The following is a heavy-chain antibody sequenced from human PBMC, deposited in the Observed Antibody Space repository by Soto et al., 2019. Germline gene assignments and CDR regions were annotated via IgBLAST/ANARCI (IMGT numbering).Heavy chain of an antibody. V-gene: IGHV3-7*03. J-gene: IGHJ4*02. D-gene: IGHD6-19*01. CDR1: GFTFISSF. Sequence: GGSLRLSCVASGFTFISSFMGWIRQAPGKGLEWVANINQDGGVIYYVDSVEGRFTISRDNTKDSLYLQMNSLRGEDTAIYYCARYYRGSGRYFFDYWGQGTLVTVSS. CDR3: ARYYRGSGRYFFDY. CDR2: INQDGGVI.